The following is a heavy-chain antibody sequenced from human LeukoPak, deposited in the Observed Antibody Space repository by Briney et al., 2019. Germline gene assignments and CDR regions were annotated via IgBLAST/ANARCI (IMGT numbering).Heavy chain of an antibody. CDR3: ARDSTLTVTETNFDY. CDR2: ISSSSSYI. Sequence: GGSLRLSCAASEFTFSSYSMNWVRQAPGKGLEWVSSISSSSSYIYYADSVKGRFTISRDNAKNSLYLQMNSLRAEDTAVYYCARDSTLTVTETNFDYWGQGTLVTVSS. J-gene: IGHJ4*02. CDR1: EFTFSSYS. D-gene: IGHD4-17*01. V-gene: IGHV3-21*01.